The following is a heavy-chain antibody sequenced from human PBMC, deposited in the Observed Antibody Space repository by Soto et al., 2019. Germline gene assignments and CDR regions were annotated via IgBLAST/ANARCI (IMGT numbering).Heavy chain of an antibody. J-gene: IGHJ4*02. CDR2: IRGSGETT. CDR1: GFTSSNYA. Sequence: EVELLESGGGLVQPGGSLRLSCAASGFTSSNYAMSWVRQSPGKGLEWLSSIRGSGETTYYADSVKGRVTISRDNDKNTLYLQINSLTAEHTAVCYCAKGGTTTNIILDSWGPGTPVTVSA. V-gene: IGHV3-23*01. CDR3: AKGGTTTNIILDS. D-gene: IGHD1-1*01.